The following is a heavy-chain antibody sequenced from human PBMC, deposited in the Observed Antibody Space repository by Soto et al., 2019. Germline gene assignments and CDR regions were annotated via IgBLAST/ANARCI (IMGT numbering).Heavy chain of an antibody. CDR3: VRDEAHYDILTGSSLGRAFDI. CDR1: NASISSSNW. Sequence: QVQLQESGPSLVKPSGTLSLTCVITNASISSSNWWSWVRQAPGKGLEWIGEIYHTGRTNYAPSLKSPGTMSIDKSNNRFSLRLTSLTAADTAVYYCVRDEAHYDILTGSSLGRAFDIWGQGTMVTVSS. V-gene: IGHV4-4*02. J-gene: IGHJ3*02. D-gene: IGHD3-9*01. CDR2: IYHTGRT.